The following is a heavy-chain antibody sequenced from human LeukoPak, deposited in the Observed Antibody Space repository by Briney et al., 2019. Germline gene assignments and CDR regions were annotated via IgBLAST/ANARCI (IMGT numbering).Heavy chain of an antibody. CDR2: IWYDGSNK. CDR1: GFTFSSYG. V-gene: IGHV3-33*01. D-gene: IGHD1-26*01. Sequence: GGSLRLSCAASGFTFSSYGMHWVRQAPGKGLEWVAVIWYDGSNKYYADSVKGRFTISRDNSKNTLYLQMNSLRVEDTAVYYCARSKTIVGATFGYYGMDVWGQGTTVTVSS. J-gene: IGHJ6*02. CDR3: ARSKTIVGATFGYYGMDV.